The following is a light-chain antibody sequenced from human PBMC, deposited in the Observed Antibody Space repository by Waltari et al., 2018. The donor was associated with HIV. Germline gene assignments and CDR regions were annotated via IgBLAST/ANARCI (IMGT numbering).Light chain of an antibody. CDR2: DVN. CDR3: CSYAGSSTFGFYV. V-gene: IGLV2-23*02. Sequence: QSALTQPASVSGSPEQSITISCPGAGSDVGDYKYVSWYQQYPGKAPKPIIYDVNKRPSGVSNRFSGSKPGNTASLTISGLQAEDEADYYCCSYAGSSTFGFYVFGTGTKVTVL. J-gene: IGLJ1*01. CDR1: GSDVGDYKY.